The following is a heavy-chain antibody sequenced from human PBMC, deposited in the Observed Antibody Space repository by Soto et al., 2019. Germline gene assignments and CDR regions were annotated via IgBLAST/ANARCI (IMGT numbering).Heavy chain of an antibody. CDR3: ARDLAI. J-gene: IGHJ3*02. CDR2: VWYDGSNK. Sequence: GESLKISCAASGFTFRNYWMHWVRQAPGKGLEWVARVWYDGSNKYYADSVKGRFTISRDNSKNTLYLQMNSLRAEDTAVYYCARDLAIWGQGTMVTVSS. CDR1: GFTFRNYW. V-gene: IGHV3-33*08.